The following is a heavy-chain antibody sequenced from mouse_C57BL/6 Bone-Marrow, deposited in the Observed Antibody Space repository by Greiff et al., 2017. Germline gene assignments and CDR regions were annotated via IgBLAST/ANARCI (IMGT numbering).Heavy chain of an antibody. J-gene: IGHJ4*01. CDR1: GFTFSDYY. Sequence: EVMLVESGGGLVQPGGSLKLSCAASGFTFSDYYMYWVRQTPEKRLEWVAYISNGGGSTYYPDTVKGRFTISRDNAKNTLFLQMSRLKSEDTTMYYCARLKIYYCNYYAMDYWGQGTSVTVSS. V-gene: IGHV5-12*01. D-gene: IGHD2-1*01. CDR2: ISNGGGST. CDR3: ARLKIYYCNYYAMDY.